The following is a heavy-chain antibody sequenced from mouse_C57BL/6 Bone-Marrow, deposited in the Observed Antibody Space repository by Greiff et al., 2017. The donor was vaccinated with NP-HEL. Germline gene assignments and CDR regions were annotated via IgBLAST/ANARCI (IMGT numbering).Heavy chain of an antibody. D-gene: IGHD1-1*01. CDR1: GFTFSSYA. J-gene: IGHJ2*01. CDR2: ISDGGSYT. CDR3: ARPYYYGSSCYFDY. Sequence: EVQLVESGGGLVKPGGSLKLSCAASGFTFSSYAMSWVRQTPEKRLEWVATISDGGSYTYYPDNVKGRFTISRDNAKNNLYLQMSHLKSEDTAMYYCARPYYYGSSCYFDYWGQGTTLTVSS. V-gene: IGHV5-4*01.